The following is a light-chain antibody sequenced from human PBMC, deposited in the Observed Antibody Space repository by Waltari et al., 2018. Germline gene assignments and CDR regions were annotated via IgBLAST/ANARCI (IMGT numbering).Light chain of an antibody. J-gene: IGKJ1*01. Sequence: DIQMTQSPSTRSASVGDRVTITCRASQNINSWLAWYQQNPGKASKFLIYKASSLESGVPSSFRCSGSGTEFTLTISSLQPDDFGTYDCQQYNSYPRTFGQGTKVEIK. CDR3: QQYNSYPRT. CDR2: KAS. V-gene: IGKV1-5*03. CDR1: QNINSW.